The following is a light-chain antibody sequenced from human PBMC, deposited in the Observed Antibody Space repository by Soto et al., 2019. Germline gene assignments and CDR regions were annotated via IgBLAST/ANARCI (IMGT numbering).Light chain of an antibody. CDR2: GAS. CDR1: QSVSSSY. CDR3: QQDGRSPHT. J-gene: IGKJ2*01. Sequence: EIVLTQSPGTLSLSPGERATLSCRASQSVSSSYLAWYQQKPGQAPRLLIYGASSRATGIPDRFSGSGSGTDFTHTISRLEPEDVAVYYCQQDGRSPHTFGQGTKLEIK. V-gene: IGKV3-20*01.